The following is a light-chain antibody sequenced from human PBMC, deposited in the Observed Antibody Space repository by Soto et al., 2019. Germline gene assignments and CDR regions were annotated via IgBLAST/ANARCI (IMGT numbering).Light chain of an antibody. V-gene: IGLV6-57*03. CDR1: SGSIASNY. J-gene: IGLJ1*01. CDR3: QSYDTSNHGV. CDR2: EDN. Sequence: NFMLTQPHSVSESPGKTVTISCTRSSGSIASNYVQWYQQRPGSAPTTVIYEDNKRPSGVPDRFSGSIDSSSNSASLTISGLKSEDEADYYCQSYDTSNHGVFGTGTKLTVL.